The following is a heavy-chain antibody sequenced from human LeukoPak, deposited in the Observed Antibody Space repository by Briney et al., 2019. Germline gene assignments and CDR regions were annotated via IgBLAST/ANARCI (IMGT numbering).Heavy chain of an antibody. D-gene: IGHD2-2*03. V-gene: IGHV3-33*01. CDR2: LSPHANYE. CDR1: GFTFSDYG. CDR3: ARDWIDRSLDY. Sequence: GRCLRLSCAASGFTFSDYGIHWVRQAPGKGLEWVAVLSPHANYEYYADSVQGRFTISRDDSKNTVYLQMNGLRDEETAVYYCARDWIDRSLDYWGLGTLVTVSS. J-gene: IGHJ4*02.